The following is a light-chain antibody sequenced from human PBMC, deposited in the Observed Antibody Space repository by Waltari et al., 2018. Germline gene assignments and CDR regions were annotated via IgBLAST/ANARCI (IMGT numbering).Light chain of an antibody. CDR3: CSYAYTYTFEV. CDR2: DVS. V-gene: IGLV2-11*01. Sequence: QSALTQPRSVSGSPGQSVTISCPGTSSDVGGYNYVSWYQQHPGKAPKLIVYDVSKRPAGVPDRFSGSKAGNTASLTISGLQAEDEADYYCCSYAYTYTFEVFGGGTKLTVL. CDR1: SSDVGGYNY. J-gene: IGLJ2*01.